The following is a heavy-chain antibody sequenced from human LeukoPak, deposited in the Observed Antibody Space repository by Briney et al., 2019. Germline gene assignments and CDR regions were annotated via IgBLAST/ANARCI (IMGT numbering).Heavy chain of an antibody. Sequence: ASVKVSCKASGYTFTSYYMHWVRQAPGQGLEWMGIINPSGGSTSYAQKFQGRVTMTRDTTTSTVYMELSSLRSEDTAVYYCARDSWDDVSFDYWGQGTLVTVSS. CDR2: INPSGGST. CDR1: GYTFTSYY. CDR3: ARDSWDDVSFDY. J-gene: IGHJ4*02. D-gene: IGHD1-1*01. V-gene: IGHV1-46*01.